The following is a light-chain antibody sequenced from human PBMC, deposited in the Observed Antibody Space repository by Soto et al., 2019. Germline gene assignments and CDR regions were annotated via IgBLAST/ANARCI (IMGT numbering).Light chain of an antibody. V-gene: IGLV1-40*01. CDR1: SSNIGAGYD. CDR3: QSYDSSLSGSV. J-gene: IGLJ2*01. Sequence: QSVLTQPPSVSGAPGQRVTISCTRSSSNIGAGYDVHWYQQLPGTAPKLLIYGNNNRPSGVPDRFSGSKSGTSASLAITGLQAEDDADYYCQSYDSSLSGSVFGGGTKVTVL. CDR2: GNN.